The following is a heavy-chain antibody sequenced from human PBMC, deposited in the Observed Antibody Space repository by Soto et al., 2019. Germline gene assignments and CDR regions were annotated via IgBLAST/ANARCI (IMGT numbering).Heavy chain of an antibody. CDR3: ARTITMVRGVIYGNWFDP. V-gene: IGHV4-30-4*01. CDR2: IYYSGST. Sequence: TLSLTCTVSGGSISSGDYYWSWIRQPPGKGLEWIGYIYYSGSTYYNPSLKSRVTISVDTSKNQFSLKLSSVTAADTAVYYCARTITMVRGVIYGNWFDPWGQGTLVTVSS. D-gene: IGHD3-10*01. J-gene: IGHJ5*02. CDR1: GGSISSGDYY.